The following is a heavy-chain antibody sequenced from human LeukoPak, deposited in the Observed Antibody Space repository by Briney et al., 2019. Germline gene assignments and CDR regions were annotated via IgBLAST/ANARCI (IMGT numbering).Heavy chain of an antibody. CDR1: GFTFDDYA. V-gene: IGHV3-9*01. CDR2: ISWNSGSI. CDR3: AKDKGSYYGSGSYYIG. D-gene: IGHD3-10*01. J-gene: IGHJ4*02. Sequence: GGSLRLSCAASGFTFDDYAMHWVRQAPGKGLEWVSGISWNSGSIGSADSVKGRFTISRDNAKNSLYLQMNSLRAEDTALYYCAKDKGSYYGSGSYYIGWGQGTLVTVSS.